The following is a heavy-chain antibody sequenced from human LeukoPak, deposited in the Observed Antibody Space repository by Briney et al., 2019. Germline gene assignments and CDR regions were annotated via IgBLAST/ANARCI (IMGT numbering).Heavy chain of an antibody. V-gene: IGHV4-39*07. J-gene: IGHJ6*03. Sequence: PSETLSLTCTVSGGSISSSSYYWGWIRQPPGKGLEWIGSIYYSGSTNYNPSLKSRVTISVDTSKNQFSLKLSSVTAADTAVYYCARAGPYDSSGYYYQYYYYMDVWGKGTTVTISS. CDR2: IYYSGST. D-gene: IGHD3-22*01. CDR1: GGSISSSSYY. CDR3: ARAGPYDSSGYYYQYYYYMDV.